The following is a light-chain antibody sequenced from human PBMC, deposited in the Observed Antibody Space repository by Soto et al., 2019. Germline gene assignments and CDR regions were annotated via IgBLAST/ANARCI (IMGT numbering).Light chain of an antibody. V-gene: IGLV2-23*01. CDR3: CSYAGDDTFV. CDR2: EGS. Sequence: QSALTQPASVSGSPGQSITISCTGTSSDVGSYNLVSWYHQHPGKAPKLMIYEGSKRPSGVSNRFSGSKSGNTASLTISGFQAEDEADYYCCSYAGDDTFVFGTGTKLTVL. CDR1: SSDVGSYNL. J-gene: IGLJ1*01.